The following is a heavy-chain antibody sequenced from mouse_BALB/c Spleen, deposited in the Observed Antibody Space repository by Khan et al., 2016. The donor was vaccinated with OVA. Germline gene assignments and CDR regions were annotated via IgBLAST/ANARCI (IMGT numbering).Heavy chain of an antibody. Sequence: EVQLVESGPGLVKPSQSLSLTCTATGYSITSDYAWNWIRQFPGNKLEWMGYISYSGSTNYNPSFKSRISITRDTSKNQFFLQLNSVTTEDTATYYCARDGSRYNYAMDYWGQGTSVTVSS. CDR2: ISYSGST. D-gene: IGHD2-3*01. CDR1: GYSITSDYA. V-gene: IGHV3-2*02. CDR3: ARDGSRYNYAMDY. J-gene: IGHJ4*01.